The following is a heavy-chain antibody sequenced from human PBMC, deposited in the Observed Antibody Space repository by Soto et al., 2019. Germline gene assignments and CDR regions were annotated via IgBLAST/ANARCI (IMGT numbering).Heavy chain of an antibody. CDR3: AADREYYYDSSGDY. V-gene: IGHV1-58*01. Sequence: SVKVSCKAAGFTFPSSAVQWVRQARGQRLEWIGWIVVGSGNTNYAQKFQERVTITRDMSTSTAYMELSSLRSEDTAVYYCAADREYYYDSSGDYWGQGTLVTVSS. CDR1: GFTFPSSA. D-gene: IGHD3-22*01. CDR2: IVVGSGNT. J-gene: IGHJ4*02.